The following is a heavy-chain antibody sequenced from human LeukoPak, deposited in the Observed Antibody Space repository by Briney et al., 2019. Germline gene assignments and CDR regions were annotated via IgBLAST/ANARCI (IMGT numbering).Heavy chain of an antibody. CDR2: INHSGST. V-gene: IGHV4-34*01. D-gene: IGHD1-14*01. J-gene: IGHJ6*03. CDR1: GGSFSGYY. Sequence: SETLSLTCAVYGGSFSGYYWSWIRQPPGKGLEWIGEINHSGSTNYNPSLKSRVTISVDTSKNQFSLKLSSVTAADTAVYYCARSTGVRVLYYYYYYMDVWGKGTTVTVSS. CDR3: ARSTGVRVLYYYYYYMDV.